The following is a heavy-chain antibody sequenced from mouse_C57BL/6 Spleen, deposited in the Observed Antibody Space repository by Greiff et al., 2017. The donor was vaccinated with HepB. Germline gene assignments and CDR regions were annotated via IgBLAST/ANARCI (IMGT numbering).Heavy chain of an antibody. CDR2: IDPANGNT. V-gene: IGHV14-3*01. Sequence: VQLQQSVAELVRPGASVKLSCTASGFNIKNTYMHWVKQRPEQGLEWIGRIDPANGNTKYDPKFQGKATITADTSSNTAYLQLSSLTYEDTAIYYCARGYYGSSQAWFAYWGQGTLVTVSA. CDR3: ARGYYGSSQAWFAY. J-gene: IGHJ3*01. CDR1: GFNIKNTY. D-gene: IGHD1-1*01.